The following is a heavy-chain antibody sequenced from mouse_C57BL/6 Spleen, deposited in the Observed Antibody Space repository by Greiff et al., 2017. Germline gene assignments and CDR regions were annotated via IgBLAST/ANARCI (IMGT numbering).Heavy chain of an antibody. CDR2: ISYDGSN. CDR1: GYSITSGYY. Sequence: EVKLMESGPGLVKPSQSLSLTCSVTGYSITSGYYWNWIRQFPGNKLEWMGYISYDGSNNYNPSLKNRISITRDTSKNQFFLKLNSVTTEDTATYYCAREEGAMDYWGQGTSVTVSS. CDR3: AREEGAMDY. J-gene: IGHJ4*01. V-gene: IGHV3-6*01.